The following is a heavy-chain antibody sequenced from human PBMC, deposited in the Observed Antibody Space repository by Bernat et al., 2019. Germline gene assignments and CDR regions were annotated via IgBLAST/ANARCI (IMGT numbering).Heavy chain of an antibody. D-gene: IGHD2-15*01. V-gene: IGHV5-10-1*03. J-gene: IGHJ4*02. Sequence: EVQLVQSGAEVKKPGESLRISCQGSGYSFTSYWITWVRQMPGKGLEWMGRIDPGDSYTNYSPSFPGHGTISAEKSISTGYLQWGRLKASETAMYYCGRRCSGGSCYQAVDYWGQGTLVTVSS. CDR1: GYSFTSYW. CDR3: GRRCSGGSCYQAVDY. CDR2: IDPGDSYT.